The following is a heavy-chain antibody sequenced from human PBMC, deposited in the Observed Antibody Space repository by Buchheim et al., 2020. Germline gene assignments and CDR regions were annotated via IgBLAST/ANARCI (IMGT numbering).Heavy chain of an antibody. CDR3: AAEEFGVVIL. V-gene: IGHV4-31*03. D-gene: IGHD3-3*01. J-gene: IGHJ4*02. Sequence: QVQLQESGPGLVKPSQTLSLTCTVSGASINSGDYYWSWIRQHPGKGLEWIGYIYYSGSSGSTYYNPSLKSRLYMSVDTSKNQFSLELNSVTAADTAVYYCAAEEFGVVILWGQGNL. CDR1: GASINSGDYY. CDR2: IYYSGSSGST.